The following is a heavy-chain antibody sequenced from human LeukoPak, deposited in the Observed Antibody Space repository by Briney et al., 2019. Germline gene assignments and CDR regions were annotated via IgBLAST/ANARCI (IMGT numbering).Heavy chain of an antibody. Sequence: GGSLRLSCAASGFTFSSYGMHWVRQAPGKGLEWVAFIRYDGSNKYYADSVKGRFTISRDNSKNTLYLQMNSLRAEDTAVYYCAKDMYDFWSGSPFDYWGQGTLVTVSS. J-gene: IGHJ4*02. CDR1: GFTFSSYG. CDR2: IRYDGSNK. CDR3: AKDMYDFWSGSPFDY. D-gene: IGHD3-3*01. V-gene: IGHV3-30*02.